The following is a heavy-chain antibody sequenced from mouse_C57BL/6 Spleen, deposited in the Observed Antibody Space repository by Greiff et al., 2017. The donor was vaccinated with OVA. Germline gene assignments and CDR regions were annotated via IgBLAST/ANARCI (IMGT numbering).Heavy chain of an antibody. D-gene: IGHD1-1*01. CDR3: ARSDYYGSSPVWFAY. V-gene: IGHV1-50*01. CDR2: IDPSDSYT. Sequence: QVQLKQPGAELVKPGASVKLSCKASGYTFTSYWMQWVKQRPGQGLEWIGEIDPSDSYTNYNQKFKGKATLTVDTSSSTAYMQLSSLTSEDSAVYYCARSDYYGSSPVWFAYWGQGTLVTVSA. J-gene: IGHJ3*01. CDR1: GYTFTSYW.